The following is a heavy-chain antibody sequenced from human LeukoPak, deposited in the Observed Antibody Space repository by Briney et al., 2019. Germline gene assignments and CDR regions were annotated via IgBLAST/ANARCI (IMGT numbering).Heavy chain of an antibody. Sequence: PGGSLRLSRAASGFTFSSYGMHGVRPAPGRGLEWVAVISYDGSNKYYADPVKGRFTISRDNSKNTLYLQMNSLRAEDTAMYYCARRKGTSWSFDYWGQGTLVTVSS. CDR1: GFTFSSYG. D-gene: IGHD6-13*01. V-gene: IGHV3-30*03. CDR2: ISYDGSNK. CDR3: ARRKGTSWSFDY. J-gene: IGHJ4*02.